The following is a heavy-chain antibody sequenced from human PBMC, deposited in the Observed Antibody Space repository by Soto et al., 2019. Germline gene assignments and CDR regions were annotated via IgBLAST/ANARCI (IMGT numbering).Heavy chain of an antibody. V-gene: IGHV4-39*01. CDR1: GGSISRGSYY. D-gene: IGHD3-22*01. CDR3: ARQPYDSRGSYYGT. CDR2: MYSRGNT. J-gene: IGHJ5*02. Sequence: PSVTLSLTCTVSGGSISRGSYYWRWIRQHPGKGLEWIGSMYSRGNTYYNPSLKSRVTVSVDTYKNHFSLKLSSVTAADTAVYYCARQPYDSRGSYYGTWGQGALVTVSA.